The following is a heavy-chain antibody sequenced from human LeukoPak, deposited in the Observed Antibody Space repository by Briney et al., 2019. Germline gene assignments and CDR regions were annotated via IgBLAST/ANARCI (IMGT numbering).Heavy chain of an antibody. J-gene: IGHJ6*02. CDR1: GGTFSSYT. Sequence: GSSVTVSCKASGGTFSSYTISWVRQAPGQGLEWMGRIIPILGIANYAQKFQGRVTITADKSTSTAYMELSSLRSEDTAVYYCARGLQQLVYYYYGMDVWGQGTTVTVSS. CDR3: ARGLQQLVYYYYGMDV. D-gene: IGHD6-13*01. V-gene: IGHV1-69*02. CDR2: IIPILGIA.